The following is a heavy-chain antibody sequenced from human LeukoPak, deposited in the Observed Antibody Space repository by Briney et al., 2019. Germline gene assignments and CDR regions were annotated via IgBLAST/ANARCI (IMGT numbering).Heavy chain of an antibody. V-gene: IGHV3-64*01. D-gene: IGHD2-21*02. Sequence: PGGSLRLSCAASGFTFSSYAMHWVRQAPGKGLEYVSAISSNGGSTYYANSVKGRFTISRDNSKNTLYLQMGSLRAEDTAVYYCAKDVEAYCGGDCHCLDYWGQGTLVTVSS. CDR3: AKDVEAYCGGDCHCLDY. J-gene: IGHJ4*02. CDR2: ISSNGGST. CDR1: GFTFSSYA.